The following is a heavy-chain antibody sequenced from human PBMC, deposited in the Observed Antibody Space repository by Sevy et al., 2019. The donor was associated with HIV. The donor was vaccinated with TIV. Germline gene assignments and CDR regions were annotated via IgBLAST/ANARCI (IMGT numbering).Heavy chain of an antibody. D-gene: IGHD3-3*01. Sequence: SETLSLTCSVSGGSIRSYDYYWGWIRQPPGRGLEWIGIVSYSGNTYSTPSLKSRVSMSVDTSKNEFSLKLTSVTVAETAVYYFARHVLLGSKYDYWSGRYGSGSYYFDYWGQGTLVTVSS. CDR1: GGSIRSYDYY. CDR2: VSYSGNT. V-gene: IGHV4-39*01. J-gene: IGHJ4*02. CDR3: ARHVLLGSKYDYWSGRYGSGSYYFDY.